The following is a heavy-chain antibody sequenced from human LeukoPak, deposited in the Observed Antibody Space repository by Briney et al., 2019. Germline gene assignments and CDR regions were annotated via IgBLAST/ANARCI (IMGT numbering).Heavy chain of an antibody. J-gene: IGHJ3*02. D-gene: IGHD3-16*02. CDR2: FSPGDGET. V-gene: IGHV1-24*01. CDR1: GYSLTELS. Sequence: GASVKVSCKVSGYSLTELSMHWVRQAPGKGLEWVGGFSPGDGETIYAQRFQGRVTMTEATSTDTAYMELRSLTYGDTAVYYCATRLGEFSSRDAFNIWGQGTMVTVSS. CDR3: ATRLGEFSSRDAFNI.